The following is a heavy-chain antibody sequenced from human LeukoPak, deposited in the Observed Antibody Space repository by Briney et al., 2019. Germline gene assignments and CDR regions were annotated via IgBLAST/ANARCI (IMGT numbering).Heavy chain of an antibody. V-gene: IGHV2-70*04. J-gene: IGHJ5*02. Sequence: SGPALVKPTQTLTLTCTFSGFSLSTSGERVSWIRQPPGKALEWHARIDWDDDKFYSPSLKTRLTISTGTSTNQVVLTMTNMDSVDTATYYCARIGRSGSSTWFDPWGQGTLVTVSS. CDR3: ARIGRSGSSTWFDP. CDR2: IDWDDDK. CDR1: GFSLSTSGER. D-gene: IGHD6-6*01.